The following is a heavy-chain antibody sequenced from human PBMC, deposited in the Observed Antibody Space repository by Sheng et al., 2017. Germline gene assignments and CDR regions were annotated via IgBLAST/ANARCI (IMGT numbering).Heavy chain of an antibody. D-gene: IGHD3-10*01. CDR3: AREGSGWGGLDV. Sequence: EVQLVESGGGLVQPGGSLRLFCAASGFTFSRSWMAWVRQAPGKGLEWVANIKQDGSDKNYVGSMKGRFTVSRDNAKNSVYLQMNSLRDDDTAVYFCAREGSGWGGLDVWGQGTTVTVSS. V-gene: IGHV3-7*01. CDR2: IKQDGSDK. CDR1: GFTFSRSW. J-gene: IGHJ6*02.